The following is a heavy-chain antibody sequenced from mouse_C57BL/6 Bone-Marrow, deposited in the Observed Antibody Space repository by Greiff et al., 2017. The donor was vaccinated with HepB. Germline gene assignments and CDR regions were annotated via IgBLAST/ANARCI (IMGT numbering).Heavy chain of an antibody. CDR1: GFTFSSYA. Sequence: EVKLQESGGGLVKPGGSLKLSCAASGFTFSSYAMSWVRQTPEKRLEWVATISDGGSYTYYPDNVKGRFTISRDNARNNLYLQMSHLKSEDTAMYYCAREGSFYYGSSPYWYFDVWGTGTTVTVSS. J-gene: IGHJ1*03. CDR3: AREGSFYYGSSPYWYFDV. D-gene: IGHD1-1*01. CDR2: ISDGGSYT. V-gene: IGHV5-4*01.